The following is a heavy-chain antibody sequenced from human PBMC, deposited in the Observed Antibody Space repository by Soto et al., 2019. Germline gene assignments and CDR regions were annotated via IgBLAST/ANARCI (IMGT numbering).Heavy chain of an antibody. V-gene: IGHV3-23*01. J-gene: IGHJ5*02. CDR1: GFTFSSYA. Sequence: EVQLLESGGGLVQPGGSLRLSCAASGFTFSSYAMSWVRQAPGKGLEWVSAISGSGGSTYYADSVKGRFTISRDNSKNTLYLQMNSLRAEDTAVYYCAKVSGTTFIRDLPDWFDPWGQGTLVTVSS. CDR2: ISGSGGST. D-gene: IGHD1-7*01. CDR3: AKVSGTTFIRDLPDWFDP.